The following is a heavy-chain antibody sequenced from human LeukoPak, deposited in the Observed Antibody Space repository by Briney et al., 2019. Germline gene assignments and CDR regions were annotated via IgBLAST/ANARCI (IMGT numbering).Heavy chain of an antibody. CDR1: GFTVSSNY. Sequence: GGSLRLSCAASGFTVSSNYMSWVRQAPGKGLEWVSVIYSGGSTYYADSVKDRFTISRDNSKNTLYLQMNSLRAEDTAVYYCARDHGSDAFDIWGQGTMVTVSS. CDR2: IYSGGST. V-gene: IGHV3-53*01. J-gene: IGHJ3*02. D-gene: IGHD1-26*01. CDR3: ARDHGSDAFDI.